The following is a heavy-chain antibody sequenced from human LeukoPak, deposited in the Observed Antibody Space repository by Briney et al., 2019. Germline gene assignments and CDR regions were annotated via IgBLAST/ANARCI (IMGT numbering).Heavy chain of an antibody. CDR2: IYTSGST. CDR3: ARDGTPEAYYYGSGSYYFDY. Sequence: SETLSLTCTVSGGSISSYYWSWIRQPAGKGLEWIGRIYTSGSTNYNSSLKSRVTMSVDTSKNQFSLKLSSVTAADTAVYYCARDGTPEAYYYGSGSYYFDYWGQGTLVTVSS. D-gene: IGHD3-10*01. CDR1: GGSISSYY. V-gene: IGHV4-4*07. J-gene: IGHJ4*02.